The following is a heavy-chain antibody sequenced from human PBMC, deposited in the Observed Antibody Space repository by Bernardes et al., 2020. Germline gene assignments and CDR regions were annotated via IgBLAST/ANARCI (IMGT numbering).Heavy chain of an antibody. D-gene: IGHD2-2*01. V-gene: IGHV1-18*01. Sequence: ASVKVSCKASGYTFTSYGISWVRQAPGQGLEWMGWISAYNGNTTYAQKLQGRVTMTTDTSTSTAYMELRSLRSDDTAVYYCARDLSVVVPAASLDYWGQGTLVTGSA. J-gene: IGHJ4*02. CDR3: ARDLSVVVPAASLDY. CDR2: ISAYNGNT. CDR1: GYTFTSYG.